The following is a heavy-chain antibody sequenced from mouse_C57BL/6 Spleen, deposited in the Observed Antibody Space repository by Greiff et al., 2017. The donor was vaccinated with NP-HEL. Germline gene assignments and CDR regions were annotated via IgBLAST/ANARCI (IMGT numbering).Heavy chain of an antibody. Sequence: QVQLQQSGAELVKPGASVKLSCKASGYTFTSYWMQWVKQRPGQGLEWIGEIDPSDSYTNYNQKFKGKATLTVDTSSSPADMQLSSRTSEDYAGFYLARERVFCGQGTTLTVSS. CDR2: IDPSDSYT. CDR3: ARERVF. J-gene: IGHJ2*01. V-gene: IGHV1-50*01. CDR1: GYTFTSYW.